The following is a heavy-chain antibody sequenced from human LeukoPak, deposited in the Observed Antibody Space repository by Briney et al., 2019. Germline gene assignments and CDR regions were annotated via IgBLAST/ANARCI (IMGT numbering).Heavy chain of an antibody. CDR1: GYTFTSYY. CDR3: ARNYYDSSGYGTFGAFDI. V-gene: IGHV1-46*01. J-gene: IGHJ3*02. CDR2: INPSGGST. Sequence: ASVKVSCKASGYTFTSYYMHWVRQAPGQGLEWMGIINPSGGSTSYAQKFQGRVTMTWDTSTSTVYMELSSLRSEDTAVYYCARNYYDSSGYGTFGAFDIWGQGTMVTVSS. D-gene: IGHD3-22*01.